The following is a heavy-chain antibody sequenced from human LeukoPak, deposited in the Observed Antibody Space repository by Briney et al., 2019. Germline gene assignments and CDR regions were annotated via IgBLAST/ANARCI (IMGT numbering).Heavy chain of an antibody. Sequence: GGSLRLSCAASGITFSSYAMHWVRQAPGKGLEWMTVVWFDGNKKNYADSVKGRFTISRDISTNTLYLQMNSLRAEDTAVYYCARTNRIAAAGRRYFDLWGRGTLVTVSS. CDR1: GITFSSYA. V-gene: IGHV3-33*08. J-gene: IGHJ2*01. CDR3: ARTNRIAAAGRRYFDL. CDR2: VWFDGNKK. D-gene: IGHD6-13*01.